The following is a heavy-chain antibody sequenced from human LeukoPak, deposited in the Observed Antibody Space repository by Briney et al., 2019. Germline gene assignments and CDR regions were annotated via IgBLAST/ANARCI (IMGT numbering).Heavy chain of an antibody. CDR2: ISGHNGNT. D-gene: IGHD5-12*01. CDR3: ARAGGDIVVPYGLLDY. J-gene: IGHJ4*02. CDR1: GYSFSSYG. Sequence: GASVKVSCKASGYSFSSYGISWVRQAPGQGLEWMGWISGHNGNTKSAQKFQGRVTMTADTSTTIAYMELRSLRSDDTAVFYCARAGGDIVVPYGLLDYWGQGTLVTVSS. V-gene: IGHV1-18*01.